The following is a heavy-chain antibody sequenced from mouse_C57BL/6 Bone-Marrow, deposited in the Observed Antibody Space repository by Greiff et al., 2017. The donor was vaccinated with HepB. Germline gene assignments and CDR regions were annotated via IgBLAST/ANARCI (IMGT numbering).Heavy chain of an antibody. Sequence: EVHLVESGPGLVKPSQSLSLTCSVTGYSITSGYYWNWIRQFPGNKLEWMGYISYDGSNNYNPSLKNRISITRDTSKNQFFLKLNSVTTEDTATYYCAREGLWDGYWFAYWGQGTLVTVSA. CDR3: AREGLWDGYWFAY. CDR2: ISYDGSN. V-gene: IGHV3-6*01. D-gene: IGHD2-3*01. J-gene: IGHJ3*01. CDR1: GYSITSGYY.